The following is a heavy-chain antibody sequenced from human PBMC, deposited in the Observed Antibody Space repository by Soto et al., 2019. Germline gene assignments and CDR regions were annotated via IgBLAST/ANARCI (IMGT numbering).Heavy chain of an antibody. D-gene: IGHD6-13*01. CDR2: ISGSGGST. CDR3: QYSYSSSWYYFDY. J-gene: IGHJ4*02. Sequence: PGGSLRLSCAASGFTFSSYAMSWVRQAPGKGLEWVSAISGSGGSTYYADSVKGRFTISRDNSKNTLYLQMNSLRAEDTAVYYCQYSYSSSWYYFDYWGQGTLVTVPS. V-gene: IGHV3-23*01. CDR1: GFTFSSYA.